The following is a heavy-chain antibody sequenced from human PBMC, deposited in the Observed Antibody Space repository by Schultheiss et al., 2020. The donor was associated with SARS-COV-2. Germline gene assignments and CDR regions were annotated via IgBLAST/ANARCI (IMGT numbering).Heavy chain of an antibody. CDR3: ARARSDFWSGYAGDWFDP. Sequence: SETLSLTCTVSGGSISSGGYYWSWIRQHPGKGLEWIGSIYYSGSTYYNPSLKSRVTISVDTSKNQFSLKLSSVTAADTAVYYCARARSDFWSGYAGDWFDPWGQGTLVTVSS. D-gene: IGHD3-3*01. CDR2: IYYSGST. J-gene: IGHJ5*02. CDR1: GGSISSGGYY. V-gene: IGHV4-31*03.